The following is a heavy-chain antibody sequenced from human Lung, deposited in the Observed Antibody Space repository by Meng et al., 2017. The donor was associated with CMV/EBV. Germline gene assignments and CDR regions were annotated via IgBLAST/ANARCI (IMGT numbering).Heavy chain of an antibody. CDR3: SRRRHCDHLYFDC. J-gene: IGHJ4*01. Sequence: GXXLVXPTQTLTLTCTFAGFSLSTSGMRVSWIRQPPGKALEWRARNDWDDDKFYSTSLKTRLTISKDTSKNQVVLTMTNMDPVDTATYYCSRRRHCDHLYFDCWGQGTLVTVSS. CDR2: NDWDDDK. CDR1: GFSLSTSGMR. V-gene: IGHV2-70D*14. D-gene: IGHD2-21*02.